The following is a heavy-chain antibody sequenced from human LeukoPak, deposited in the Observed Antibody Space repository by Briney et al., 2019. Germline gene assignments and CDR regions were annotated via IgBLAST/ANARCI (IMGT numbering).Heavy chain of an antibody. D-gene: IGHD6-6*01. J-gene: IGHJ4*02. CDR1: GLTFSSHW. V-gene: IGHV3-74*01. CDR2: ISPTGSTT. Sequence: GGSLRLSCAASGLTFSSHWMHWARQLPGKGLVWVSRISPTGSTTSYADSVKGRFTVSRDNAKNTLYLQVNNLRAEDTAVYYCARGPNSNWSGLDFWGQGTLLTVSS. CDR3: ARGPNSNWSGLDF.